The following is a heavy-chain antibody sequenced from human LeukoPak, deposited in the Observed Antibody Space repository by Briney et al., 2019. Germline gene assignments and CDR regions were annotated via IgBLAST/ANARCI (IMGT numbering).Heavy chain of an antibody. CDR2: IYTTGST. V-gene: IGHV4-38-2*01. Sequence: SETLSLTCAVSGYSISSGYYWGWIQQPPGKGLEWIGRIYTTGSTNYNPSLKSRVTMSTDTSKNQFSLKLSSVTAADTAVYYCARVTTGGYYNCWGQGTLVTVSS. J-gene: IGHJ4*02. CDR1: GYSISSGYY. CDR3: ARVTTGGYYNC. D-gene: IGHD3-22*01.